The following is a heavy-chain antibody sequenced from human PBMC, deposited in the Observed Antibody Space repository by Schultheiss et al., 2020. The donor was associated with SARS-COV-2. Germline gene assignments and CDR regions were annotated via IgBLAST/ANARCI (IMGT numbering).Heavy chain of an antibody. J-gene: IGHJ4*02. CDR2: ISGSGGST. CDR3: AKDRYGDYGPYYFDY. V-gene: IGHV3-23*01. Sequence: GGSLRLSCAASGFTFSSYAMSWVRQAPGKGLEWVSAISGSGGSTYYADSVKGRFTISRDNSKNTLYLQMNSLRAEDTAVYYCAKDRYGDYGPYYFDYWGKGTLVTVSS. D-gene: IGHD4-17*01. CDR1: GFTFSSYA.